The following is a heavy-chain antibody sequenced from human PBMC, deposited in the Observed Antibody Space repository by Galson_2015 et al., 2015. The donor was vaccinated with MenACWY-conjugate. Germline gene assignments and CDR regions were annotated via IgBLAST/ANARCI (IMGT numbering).Heavy chain of an antibody. CDR2: IKRDGSDK. Sequence: SLRLSCAASGFTFTNYWMTWVRQPPGKGLEWVANIKRDGSDKFYLDSVKGRFIITRDNAKNSLYLQMNSLRAEDTAVYYCARDPDIWMASTSYDVLELWGQGTMLTVSS. CDR1: GFTFTNYW. CDR3: ARDPDIWMASTSYDVLEL. D-gene: IGHD3-3*01. V-gene: IGHV3-7*03. J-gene: IGHJ3*01.